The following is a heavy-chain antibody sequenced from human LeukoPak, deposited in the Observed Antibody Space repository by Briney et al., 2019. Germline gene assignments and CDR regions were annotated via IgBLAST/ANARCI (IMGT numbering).Heavy chain of an antibody. D-gene: IGHD6-6*01. CDR1: GGSISTYY. Sequence: SETLSLTCTVSGGSISTYYWSWIRQPPGKGLEWIGYIYYSGSTNYNPSPNSRVTISVDTSKNQFSLKLSSVTAADTAVDYCARQSSSSFAPIDYWGQGTLVTVSS. V-gene: IGHV4-59*01. CDR3: ARQSSSSFAPIDY. J-gene: IGHJ4*02. CDR2: IYYSGST.